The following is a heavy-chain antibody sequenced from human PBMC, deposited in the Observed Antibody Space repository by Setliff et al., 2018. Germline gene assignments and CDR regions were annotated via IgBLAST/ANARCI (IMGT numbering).Heavy chain of an antibody. Sequence: LRLSCAASGFTFSSYWMTWVRQAPGKGLEWVANIKQDGSEKNYVDSVKGRFTISRDNAKNSLYLQMNSLRAEDTAVYYCARPNMYYDFWSGYYRSGAFDIWGQGTMVTVSS. CDR1: GFTFSSYW. CDR2: IKQDGSEK. J-gene: IGHJ3*02. CDR3: ARPNMYYDFWSGYYRSGAFDI. V-gene: IGHV3-7*01. D-gene: IGHD3-3*01.